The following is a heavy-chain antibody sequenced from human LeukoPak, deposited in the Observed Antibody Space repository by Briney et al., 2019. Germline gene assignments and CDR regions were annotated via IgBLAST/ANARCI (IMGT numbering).Heavy chain of an antibody. J-gene: IGHJ4*02. V-gene: IGHV4-59*01. D-gene: IGHD4-11*01. CDR1: GGSISSYY. CDR3: AGRGDDYNNHGDFDY. CDR2: IYYSGST. Sequence: PSETLSLTCTVSGGSISSYYWSWIRQPPGKGLEWIGYIYYSGSTNYNPSLKSRVTISVDTSKNQFSLKLSSVTAADTAVYYCAGRGDDYNNHGDFDYWGQGTLVTVSS.